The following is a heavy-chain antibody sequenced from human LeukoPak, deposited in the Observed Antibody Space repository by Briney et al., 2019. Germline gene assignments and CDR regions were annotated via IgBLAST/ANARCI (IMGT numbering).Heavy chain of an antibody. J-gene: IGHJ4*02. V-gene: IGHV1-2*02. CDR3: ARRAYRTGERLYYFDY. Sequence: ASVKVSCKASGYTFTGYYMHWVRQAPGQGLEWMGWINPNSGGTNYAQKFQGRVTMTRDTSISTAYMELSRLRSDDTAIYYCARRAYRTGERLYYFDYWGQGTLVTVSS. CDR2: INPNSGGT. D-gene: IGHD5-18*01. CDR1: GYTFTGYY.